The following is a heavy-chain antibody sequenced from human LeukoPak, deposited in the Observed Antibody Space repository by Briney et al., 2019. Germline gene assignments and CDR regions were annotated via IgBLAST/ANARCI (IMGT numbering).Heavy chain of an antibody. J-gene: IGHJ4*02. V-gene: IGHV4-4*09. Sequence: SETLSLTCTVSGDSISSYYWSWVRHPPAEGLERIGYMSNNGKSSYNPSLRSRVTISVDPSKNQFSLRLSSVTAADTAVYYCASTSGIDWGQGTLLTVSS. CDR3: ASTSGID. D-gene: IGHD3-10*01. CDR1: GDSISSYY. CDR2: MSNNGKS.